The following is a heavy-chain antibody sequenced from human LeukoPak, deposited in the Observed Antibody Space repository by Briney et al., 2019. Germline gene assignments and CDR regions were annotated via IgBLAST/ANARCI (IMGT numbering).Heavy chain of an antibody. Sequence: GGSLRLSCAASGFTVSGSYMSWVRQAPGKGLEWVSVTYTSGSTYYTDSVKGRFTISRDISKNTLYLQMNSLRAEDTAVYYCARGEKTVAGASDYWGQGTLVTVSS. J-gene: IGHJ4*02. D-gene: IGHD6-19*01. CDR1: GFTVSGSY. V-gene: IGHV3-53*01. CDR2: TYTSGST. CDR3: ARGEKTVAGASDY.